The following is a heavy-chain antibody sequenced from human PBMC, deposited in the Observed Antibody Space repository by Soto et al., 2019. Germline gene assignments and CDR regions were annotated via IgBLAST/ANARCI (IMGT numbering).Heavy chain of an antibody. CDR1: GFTFSDYY. V-gene: IGHV3-11*05. Sequence: QVQLVESGGGLVKPGGSLRLSCAASGFTFSDYYMSWIRQAPGKGLEWVSYISGRSSYTNQADAVKGRVTITRDNAKNWFYRKGNSLKAEDTVGNYCARGARAVGSLDRLYFDCWGQGTLVIVSS. J-gene: IGHJ4*02. D-gene: IGHD1-26*01. CDR3: ARGARAVGSLDRLYFDC. CDR2: ISGRSSYT.